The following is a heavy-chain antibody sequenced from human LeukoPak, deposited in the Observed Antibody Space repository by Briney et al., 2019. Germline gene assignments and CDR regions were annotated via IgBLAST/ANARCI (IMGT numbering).Heavy chain of an antibody. CDR1: GGSIHSYY. CDR2: ISYSGST. D-gene: IGHD1-1*01. Sequence: SETLSLTRTVSGGSIHSYYWSWIRQPPGKGLEWIGYISYSGSTYYNPSLKSRVTISLGTSKNQFSLRLTSVTAADTAMYYCARGRNDFDYWGQGTLVTVSS. J-gene: IGHJ4*02. V-gene: IGHV4-59*13. CDR3: ARGRNDFDY.